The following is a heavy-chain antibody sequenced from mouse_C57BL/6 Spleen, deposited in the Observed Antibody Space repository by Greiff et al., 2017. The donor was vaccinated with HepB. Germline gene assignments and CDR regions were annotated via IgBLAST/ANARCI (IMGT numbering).Heavy chain of an antibody. CDR3: ARRDYDGLSY. CDR1: GYAFSSSW. V-gene: IGHV1-82*01. D-gene: IGHD2-4*01. CDR2: IYPGDGDT. Sequence: VQRVESGPELVKPGASVKISCKASGYAFSSSWMNWVKQRPGKGLEWIGRIYPGDGDTNYNGKFKGKATLTADKSSSTAYMQLSSLTSEDSAVYFCARRDYDGLSYWGQGTTLTVSS. J-gene: IGHJ2*01.